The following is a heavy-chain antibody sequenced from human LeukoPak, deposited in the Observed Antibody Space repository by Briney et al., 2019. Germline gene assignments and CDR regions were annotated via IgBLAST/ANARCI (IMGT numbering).Heavy chain of an antibody. Sequence: ASVKVSCTASGYTFTSYGISWVRQAPGQGLEWMGWISAYNGNTNYAQKLQGRVTMTTDTSTSTAYMELRSLRSDDTAVYYCASSYYYGSGSYYYYGMDVWGKGTTVTVSS. V-gene: IGHV1-18*04. CDR2: ISAYNGNT. CDR3: ASSYYYGSGSYYYYGMDV. D-gene: IGHD3-10*01. CDR1: GYTFTSYG. J-gene: IGHJ6*04.